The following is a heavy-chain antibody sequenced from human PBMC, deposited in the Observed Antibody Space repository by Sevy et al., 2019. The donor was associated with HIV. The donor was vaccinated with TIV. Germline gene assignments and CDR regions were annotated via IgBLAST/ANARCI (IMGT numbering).Heavy chain of an antibody. Sequence: SETLSLTCTVSGVSISPYYWAWIRQPPGKGLECIGFSGNTNYNPSLKTRVTTSVDTSKNQLSLKLSSVTAADTAIYYCARGGPNQQQLDYFDYWGQGTLVTVFS. D-gene: IGHD6-13*01. CDR1: GVSISPYY. CDR3: ARGGPNQQQLDYFDY. J-gene: IGHJ4*02. V-gene: IGHV4-59*01. CDR2: SGNT.